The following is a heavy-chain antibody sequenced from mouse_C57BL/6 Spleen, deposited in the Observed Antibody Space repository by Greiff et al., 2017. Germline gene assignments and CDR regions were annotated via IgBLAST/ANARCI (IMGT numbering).Heavy chain of an antibody. CDR1: GFTFSDYG. J-gene: IGHJ4*01. D-gene: IGHD2-5*01. V-gene: IGHV5-17*01. CDR3: ARNPIVTTLYYYAMDY. Sequence: DVKLVESGGGLVKPGGSLKLSCAASGFTFSDYGMHWVRQAPEKGLEWVAYISSGSSTIYYADTVKGRFTISRDNAKNTLFLQMTSLRSEDTAMYYCARNPIVTTLYYYAMDYWGQGTSVTVSS. CDR2: ISSGSSTI.